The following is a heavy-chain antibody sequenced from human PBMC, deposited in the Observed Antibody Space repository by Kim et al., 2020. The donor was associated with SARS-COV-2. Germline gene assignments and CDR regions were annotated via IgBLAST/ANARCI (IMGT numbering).Heavy chain of an antibody. V-gene: IGHV1-46*01. CDR3: ARGLTGIPQTFDY. J-gene: IGHJ4*02. D-gene: IGHD1-20*01. Sequence: YAQKFQGRVTMTRDTSTSTVYMELSSLRSEDTAVYYCARGLTGIPQTFDYWGQGTLVTVSS.